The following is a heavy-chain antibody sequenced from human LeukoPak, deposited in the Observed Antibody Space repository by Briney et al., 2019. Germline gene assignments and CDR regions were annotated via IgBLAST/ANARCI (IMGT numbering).Heavy chain of an antibody. J-gene: IGHJ3*02. V-gene: IGHV4-31*03. CDR1: GGSISSGGYY. D-gene: IGHD2-21*02. CDR3: ARDLAYCGGDCYSGAFDI. CDR2: IYYSGST. Sequence: SQTLSLTCTVSGGSISSGGYYWSWMRQHPGKGLEWIGYIYYSGSTYYNPSLKSRVTISVDTSKNQFSLKLSSVTAADTAVYYCARDLAYCGGDCYSGAFDIWGQGTMVTVSS.